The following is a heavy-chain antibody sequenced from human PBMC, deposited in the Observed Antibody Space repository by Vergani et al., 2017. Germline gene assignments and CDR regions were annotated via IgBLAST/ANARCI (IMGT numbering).Heavy chain of an antibody. CDR1: GYTFTGYY. CDR2: INPNSGGT. J-gene: IGHJ3*02. V-gene: IGHV1-2*02. D-gene: IGHD3-3*01. CDR3: ARDNDFWSGYPLDAFDI. Sequence: QVQLVQSGAEVKKPGASVKVSCKASGYTFTGYYMHWVRQAPGQGLEWMGWINPNSGGTNYAQKFQGRVTMTRDTSISTAYMELSRLRSDDTAVYYCARDNDFWSGYPLDAFDIWGQGTMVTVSS.